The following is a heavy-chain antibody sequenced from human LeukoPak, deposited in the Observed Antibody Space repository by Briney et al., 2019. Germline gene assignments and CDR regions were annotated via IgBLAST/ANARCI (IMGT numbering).Heavy chain of an antibody. J-gene: IGHJ5*02. CDR2: IYTSGST. CDR3: AGSKPYDFWSGDNNWFDP. V-gene: IGHV4-61*02. Sequence: KPSETLSLTCTVSGGSISSGSYYWSWIRQPAGKGLEWIGRIYTSGSTNYNPSLKSRVTISVDTSKNQFSLKLSSVTAADTAVYYCAGSKPYDFWSGDNNWFDPWGQGTLATVSS. CDR1: GGSISSGSYY. D-gene: IGHD3-3*01.